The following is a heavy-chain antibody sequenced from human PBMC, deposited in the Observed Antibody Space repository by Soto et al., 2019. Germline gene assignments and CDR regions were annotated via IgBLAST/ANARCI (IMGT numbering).Heavy chain of an antibody. D-gene: IGHD2-15*01. CDR2: ISYDGSNK. CDR1: GFTFSSYG. J-gene: IGHJ4*02. V-gene: IGHV3-30*18. CDR3: AKDGSKRGVAPIPPGY. Sequence: QVQLVESGGGVVQPGRSLRLSCAASGFTFSSYGMHWVRQAPGKGLEWVAVISYDGSNKYYADSVKGRFTISRDNSKNTLYLQMNSLRAEDTAVYYCAKDGSKRGVAPIPPGYWGQGTLVTVSS.